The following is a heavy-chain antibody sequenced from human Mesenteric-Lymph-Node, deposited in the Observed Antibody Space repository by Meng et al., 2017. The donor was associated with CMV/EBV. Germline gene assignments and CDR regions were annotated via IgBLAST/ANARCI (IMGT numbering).Heavy chain of an antibody. CDR2: IFPGDSDT. V-gene: IGHV5-51*01. D-gene: IGHD6-13*01. CDR3: ARVVHGGIAAAGNLDY. Sequence: GGSLRLSCKGSGYNFPSYWIGWVRQMPGKGLEWMGIIFPGDSDTRYSPSFQGQVTISADKSISTAYLQWSSLKASDTAIYYCARVVHGGIAAAGNLDYWGQGTLVTVSS. CDR1: GYNFPSYW. J-gene: IGHJ4*02.